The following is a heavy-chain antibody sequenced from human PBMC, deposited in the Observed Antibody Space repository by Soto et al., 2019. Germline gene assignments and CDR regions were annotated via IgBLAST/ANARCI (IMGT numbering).Heavy chain of an antibody. CDR3: ARDLLKEHADYYDPEADALDA. CDR2: IWLAARTI. CDR1: GFTFTSYG. Sequence: GSPKLSCAASGFTFTSYGLHWVRQAPGKGLELVGFIWLAARTIDYADSVKVRFTISRANNTNTVYMQMTSLGVEDTAIYYCARDLLKEHADYYDPEADALDAWGQGTTVTVSS. D-gene: IGHD3-22*01. V-gene: IGHV3-33*03. J-gene: IGHJ3*01.